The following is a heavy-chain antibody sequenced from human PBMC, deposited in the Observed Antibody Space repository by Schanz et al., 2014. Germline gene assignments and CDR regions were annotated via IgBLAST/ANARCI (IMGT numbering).Heavy chain of an antibody. V-gene: IGHV3-23*04. D-gene: IGHD2-8*01. CDR2: ISTGGGIT. CDR3: ASLYDREYFDY. J-gene: IGHJ4*02. CDR1: GFIFSSYA. Sequence: EVQLVESGGGLVQPGGSLKLSCAASGFIFSSYAMTWVRQAPGKGLEWVSAISTGGGITYYADSVKGRFTISRDSSRNTLYLQMNSLRAEDTAVYYCASLYDREYFDYWGQGTLVTVSS.